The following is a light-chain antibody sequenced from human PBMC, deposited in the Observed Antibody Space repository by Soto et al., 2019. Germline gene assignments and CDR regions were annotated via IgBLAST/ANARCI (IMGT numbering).Light chain of an antibody. V-gene: IGKV2-28*01. CDR1: QSLLHSNGYNY. Sequence: DIVMTQSPLSLPVTPGAPASISCRSSQSLLHSNGYNYLDWYLQKPGQSPQLLIYLGSNRASGVPEKFSGSGSGTDVTLKISRVESEDVGAYYCMQALQTRNTCGQGTKLEIK. CDR3: MQALQTRNT. J-gene: IGKJ2*01. CDR2: LGS.